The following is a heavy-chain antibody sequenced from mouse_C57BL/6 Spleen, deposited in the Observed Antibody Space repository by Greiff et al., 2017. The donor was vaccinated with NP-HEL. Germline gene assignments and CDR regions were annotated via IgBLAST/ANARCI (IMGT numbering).Heavy chain of an antibody. CDR3: ARGGGYSYAMDY. CDR2: IDPSDSYT. CDR1: GYTFTSYW. J-gene: IGHJ4*01. Sequence: QVQLQQPGAELVMPGASVKLSCKASGYTFTSYWMHWVKQRPGQGLEWIGEIDPSDSYTNYNQKFKGKSTLTVDKSSSTAYMQLSSLTSEDSAVYYCARGGGYSYAMDYWGQGTSVTVSS. V-gene: IGHV1-69*01. D-gene: IGHD2-3*01.